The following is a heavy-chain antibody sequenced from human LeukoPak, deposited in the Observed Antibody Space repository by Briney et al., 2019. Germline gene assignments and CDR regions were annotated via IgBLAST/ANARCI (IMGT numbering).Heavy chain of an antibody. CDR1: GYTFTSYG. J-gene: IGHJ4*02. Sequence: ASVKVSCKASGYTFTSYGISWVRQAPGQGLEWMGWISAHNGNTNYAQKLQGRVTMTTDTSTSTAYMELRSLRSDDTAVYYCARVNFGMIVVGYDYWGQGTLVTVSS. CDR2: ISAHNGNT. CDR3: ARVNFGMIVVGYDY. D-gene: IGHD3-22*01. V-gene: IGHV1-18*01.